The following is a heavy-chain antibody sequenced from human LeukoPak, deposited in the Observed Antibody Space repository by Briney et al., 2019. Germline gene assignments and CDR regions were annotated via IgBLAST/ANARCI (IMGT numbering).Heavy chain of an antibody. Sequence: ASVKVSCKASGYTFTNYDINWVRQATGQGLEWLGWMSASSGNTGYAQKFQGRVTMTRDTSTSTVYMELSSLKSEDTAVYYCTRTYTSSSPFDYWGQGTLVTVSS. V-gene: IGHV1-8*01. CDR2: MSASSGNT. CDR1: GYTFTNYD. CDR3: TRTYTSSSPFDY. J-gene: IGHJ4*02. D-gene: IGHD6-6*01.